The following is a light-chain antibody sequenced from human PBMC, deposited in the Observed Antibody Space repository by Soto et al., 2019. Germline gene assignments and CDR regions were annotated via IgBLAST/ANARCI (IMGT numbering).Light chain of an antibody. J-gene: IGKJ5*01. CDR2: GAS. CDR3: QQYYNWPRT. V-gene: IGKV3-15*01. CDR1: QSVSSN. Sequence: IVLTQSPATVSVSPGERASLSCRASQSVSSNLAWYQQKPGQAPRLLFYGASTRATGLPARFSGTGSGTEFTLTINSLQAEDSAVYYCQQYYNWPRTFGQGTRLEIK.